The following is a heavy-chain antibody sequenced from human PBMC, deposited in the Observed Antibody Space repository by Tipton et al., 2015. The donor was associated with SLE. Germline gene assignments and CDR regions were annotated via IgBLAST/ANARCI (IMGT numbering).Heavy chain of an antibody. V-gene: IGHV4-31*03. Sequence: TLSLTCTVSGGSISSGGYYWSWIRQHPGKGLEWIGDIYYSGSTYYNPSLKSRVIISVDTSKNQFSLKLSSVTVADTAVYYCARGREWEPPDYWGQGTLVSASS. CDR3: ARGREWEPPDY. CDR1: GGSISSGGYY. D-gene: IGHD1-26*01. J-gene: IGHJ4*02. CDR2: IYYSGST.